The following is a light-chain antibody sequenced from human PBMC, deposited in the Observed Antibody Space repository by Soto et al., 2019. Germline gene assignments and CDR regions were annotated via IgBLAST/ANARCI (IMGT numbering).Light chain of an antibody. V-gene: IGLV1-51*01. J-gene: IGLJ2*01. CDR1: SSNIGNNY. CDR3: GTWDSSLSVVV. CDR2: DNN. Sequence: QSVLTQPSSVSAAPGQKVTISGSGSSSNIGNNYVSWYQQLPGTAPKLLIYDNNKRPSGIPDRFSGSKSGTSATLGITGLQTGDEADYYCGTWDSSLSVVVFGGGTKLTVL.